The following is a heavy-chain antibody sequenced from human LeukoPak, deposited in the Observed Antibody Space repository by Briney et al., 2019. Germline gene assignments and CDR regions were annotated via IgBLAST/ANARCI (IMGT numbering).Heavy chain of an antibody. J-gene: IGHJ4*02. V-gene: IGHV3-66*01. Sequence: GGSLRLSCAASGFTVSSNYMSWVRQAPGKGLEWVSVIYSGGSTYYADSVKGRFTISRDNSKNTLYLQMNSLRAEDTAVYYCARDLLGQYYFDYWGQGTLVTVSS. D-gene: IGHD2-15*01. CDR2: IYSGGST. CDR3: ARDLLGQYYFDY. CDR1: GFTVSSNY.